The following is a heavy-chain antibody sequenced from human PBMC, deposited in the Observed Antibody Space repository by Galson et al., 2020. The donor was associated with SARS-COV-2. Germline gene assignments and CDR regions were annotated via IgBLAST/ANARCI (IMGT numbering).Heavy chain of an antibody. D-gene: IGHD2-15*01. CDR3: ARGVCSGGSCYSGVVDY. J-gene: IGHJ4*02. CDR1: GFTFSSYA. Sequence: GESLKISCAASGFTFSSYAMHWVRQAPGKGLEWVANIKQDGSEKYYVDSVKGRFTISRDNAKNSLYLQMNSLRAEDTAVYYCARGVCSGGSCYSGVVDYWGQGTLVTVSS. V-gene: IGHV3-7*03. CDR2: IKQDGSEK.